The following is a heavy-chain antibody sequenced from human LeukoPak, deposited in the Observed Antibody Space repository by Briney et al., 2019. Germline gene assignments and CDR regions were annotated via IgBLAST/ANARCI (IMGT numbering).Heavy chain of an antibody. Sequence: SETLSLTCTVSGGSISSYYWSWIRQPPGKGLEWIGYIYYRGSTNYNPSLKSRVTISVDTSKNQFSLKLSSVTAADTAVYYCARVERQWLLWYFDLWGRGTLVTVSS. CDR3: ARVERQWLLWYFDL. J-gene: IGHJ2*01. D-gene: IGHD6-19*01. CDR1: GGSISSYY. CDR2: IYYRGST. V-gene: IGHV4-59*01.